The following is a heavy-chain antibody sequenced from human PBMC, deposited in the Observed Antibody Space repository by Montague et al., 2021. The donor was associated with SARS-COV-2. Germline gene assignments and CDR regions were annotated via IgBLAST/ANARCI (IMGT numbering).Heavy chain of an antibody. CDR2: IYAGGTT. Sequence: SLRLSCAAPGFTVRTNYMTWVRQAPGKGLEWVSVIYAGGTTYYADSVKGRFTISKDNSKNTLYLQMNSVRAEDTAVYYCAGGLYWGQGTLVHVST. D-gene: IGHD3-16*01. J-gene: IGHJ4*02. V-gene: IGHV3-53*01. CDR3: AGGLY. CDR1: GFTVRTNY.